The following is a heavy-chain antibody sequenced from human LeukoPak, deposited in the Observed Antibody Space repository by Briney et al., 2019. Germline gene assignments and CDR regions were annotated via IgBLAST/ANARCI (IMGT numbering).Heavy chain of an antibody. Sequence: SETLSLTCTVSGGSISRGLYYWTWIRQPAGKGLEWIGRKYTTGATNYNPSLKSRVTISVDTSKNQFSLKLSSVTAADTAVYYCARSTVVTGFDYWGQGTLVTVSS. J-gene: IGHJ4*02. CDR2: KYTTGAT. D-gene: IGHD4-23*01. CDR3: ARSTVVTGFDY. V-gene: IGHV4-61*02. CDR1: GGSISRGLYY.